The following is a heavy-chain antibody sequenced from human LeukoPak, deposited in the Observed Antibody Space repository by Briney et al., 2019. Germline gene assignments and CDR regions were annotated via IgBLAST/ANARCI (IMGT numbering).Heavy chain of an antibody. Sequence: GGSLRLSCAASGFTLNTYGMHWFRQAPGKGLEWVAVIASDGRDKKYADSVKGRFTITRDNSKNTLYLQMNSLRAEDTTVYYCAKDGARGAAKYYFDYWGQGTLVTVSS. D-gene: IGHD6-13*01. V-gene: IGHV3-30*18. CDR1: GFTLNTYG. CDR2: IASDGRDK. CDR3: AKDGARGAAKYYFDY. J-gene: IGHJ4*02.